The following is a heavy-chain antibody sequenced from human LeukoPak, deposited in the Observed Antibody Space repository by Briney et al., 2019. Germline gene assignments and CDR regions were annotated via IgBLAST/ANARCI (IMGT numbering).Heavy chain of an antibody. CDR2: INPNSGAT. CDR3: ARGEDGYNFDY. J-gene: IGHJ4*02. D-gene: IGHD5-24*01. V-gene: IGHV1-2*02. CDR1: GYTFTGYY. Sequence: GASVKVSCKASGYTFTGYYTHWVRQAPGHGLEWMGWINPNSGATNYAQKFQGRVTMTRDTSISTAYMELSRLRSDDTAVYYCARGEDGYNFDYWGQGTLVTVSS.